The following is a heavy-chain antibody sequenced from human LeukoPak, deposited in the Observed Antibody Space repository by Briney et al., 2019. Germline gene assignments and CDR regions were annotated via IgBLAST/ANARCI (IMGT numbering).Heavy chain of an antibody. J-gene: IGHJ6*02. Sequence: SETLSLTCAVYGGSFSGYYWSWIRQPPGKGLEWMGEINHSGSTNYNPSLKSRVTISVDTSKNQFSLKLSSVTAADTAVYYCARVSQPAAYYYYYGMDVWDQGTTVTVSS. CDR3: ARVSQPAAYYYYYGMDV. V-gene: IGHV4-34*01. D-gene: IGHD2-2*01. CDR2: INHSGST. CDR1: GGSFSGYY.